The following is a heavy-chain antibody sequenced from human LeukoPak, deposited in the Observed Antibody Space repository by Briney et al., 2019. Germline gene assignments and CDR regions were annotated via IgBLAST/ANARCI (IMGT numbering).Heavy chain of an antibody. CDR2: ISAYNGNT. J-gene: IGHJ5*02. CDR1: GGTFSSYA. V-gene: IGHV1-18*01. Sequence: ASVKVSCKASGGTFSSYAISWVRQAPGQGPEWMGWISAYNGNTNYAQKLQGRVTMTRDMSTSTDYMELSSLRSEDTAVYYCARDNSVEDTAWWFDPWGQGTLVTVSS. D-gene: IGHD4-23*01. CDR3: ARDNSVEDTAWWFDP.